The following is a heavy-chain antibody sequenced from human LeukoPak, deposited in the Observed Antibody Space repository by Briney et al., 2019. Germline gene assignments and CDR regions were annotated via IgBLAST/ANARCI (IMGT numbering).Heavy chain of an antibody. Sequence: GGTLRLSCAASGFTFRTYGMSWVRHAPRKGLEWGSGISGSSVDTYYADSVTGRFTISRDNSKNTMYLQLNRLRAEDTAVYYCASTGYYDSSGYYYFDYWGQGTLVTVSS. V-gene: IGHV3-23*01. CDR1: GFTFRTYG. CDR2: ISGSSVDT. J-gene: IGHJ4*02. CDR3: ASTGYYDSSGYYYFDY. D-gene: IGHD3-22*01.